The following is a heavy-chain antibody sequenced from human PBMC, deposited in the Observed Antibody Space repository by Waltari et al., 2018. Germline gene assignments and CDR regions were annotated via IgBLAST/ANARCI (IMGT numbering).Heavy chain of an antibody. D-gene: IGHD2-21*01. CDR1: GFTFGYYW. J-gene: IGHJ4*02. CDR2: INTDGSIT. V-gene: IGHV3-74*01. Sequence: EVQVVESGGGLVQPGGSLRLSCAASGFTFGYYWMHWVRQVPGKRPVWVSRINTDGSITTYVDSVKGRFIVPRDNARNTLYLQMNSLRAEDTAVYYCARDGIAGSQAYWGQGTLVTVSS. CDR3: ARDGIAGSQAY.